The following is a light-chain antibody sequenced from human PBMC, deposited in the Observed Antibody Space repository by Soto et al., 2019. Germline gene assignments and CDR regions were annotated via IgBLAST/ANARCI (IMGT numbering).Light chain of an antibody. CDR1: QSVSSN. CDR3: QQYNNSWT. Sequence: EIVMTHSPATLSVSPWERATLSCRASQSVSSNLAWYQQKPGQAPRLLIYGASTRATGIPARFSGSGSGTEFTLTISSLQSEDFAVYYCQQYNNSWTFGQGTKVDIK. J-gene: IGKJ1*01. V-gene: IGKV3-15*01. CDR2: GAS.